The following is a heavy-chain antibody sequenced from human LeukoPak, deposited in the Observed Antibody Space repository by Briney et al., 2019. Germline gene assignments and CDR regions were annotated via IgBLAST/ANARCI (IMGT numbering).Heavy chain of an antibody. CDR3: ARGPQYYSYNRHV. Sequence: GSSVKVSCKASGGTFSSYAISWVRQAPGQGLEWMGGIIAVFGTANYAQKFQGRVTITADESTSTAYMELSSLRSEDTAVYYCARGPQYYSYNRHVWGKGPTVTVSS. V-gene: IGHV1-69*01. CDR1: GGTFSSYA. CDR2: IIAVFGTA. J-gene: IGHJ6*03.